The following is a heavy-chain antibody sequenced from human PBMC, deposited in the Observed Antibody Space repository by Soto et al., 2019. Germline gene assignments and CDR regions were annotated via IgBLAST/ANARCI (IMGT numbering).Heavy chain of an antibody. D-gene: IGHD4-4*01. CDR3: AAYRGALYFDF. CDR2: VFYGGT. Sequence: PSETLSLTYSVSGRSMSSNYWSWLRQSPDKGLEWLGYVFYGGTDYDPSLGGRVSMSVQTSKSQFSLTLSSVTAADTAVYYCAAYRGALYFDFWGQGIQVTVSS. J-gene: IGHJ4*02. V-gene: IGHV4-59*03. CDR1: GRSMSSNY.